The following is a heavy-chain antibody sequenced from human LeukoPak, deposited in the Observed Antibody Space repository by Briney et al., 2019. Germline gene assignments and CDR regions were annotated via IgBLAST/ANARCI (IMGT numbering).Heavy chain of an antibody. CDR1: GYTFTGYY. V-gene: IGHV1-2*02. Sequence: ASVRVSCKASGYTFTGYYMHRVRQAPGQGIEWMGWIYPNSGGTKYAQKFQGRVTMTRDTSISTAYMELSMLRSDDTAVYYCARDPSTYYYTDVWGKGTTVTISS. CDR2: IYPNSGGT. D-gene: IGHD2-2*01. J-gene: IGHJ6*03. CDR3: ARDPSTYYYTDV.